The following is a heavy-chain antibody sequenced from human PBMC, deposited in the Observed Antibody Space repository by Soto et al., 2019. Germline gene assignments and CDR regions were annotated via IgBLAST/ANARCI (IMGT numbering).Heavy chain of an antibody. Sequence: GGSLRLSCVASGFTFRNYAMHWVRQAPGKGLEWVAIVSYDGDNEYYADSVRGRFFISRDNSRNTLYLQTSSLRAEDTAVYYCVKDRSRVVVVMNYWGQGTLVTVSS. CDR2: VSYDGDNE. V-gene: IGHV3-30*18. CDR3: VKDRSRVVVVMNY. CDR1: GFTFRNYA. D-gene: IGHD3-22*01. J-gene: IGHJ4*02.